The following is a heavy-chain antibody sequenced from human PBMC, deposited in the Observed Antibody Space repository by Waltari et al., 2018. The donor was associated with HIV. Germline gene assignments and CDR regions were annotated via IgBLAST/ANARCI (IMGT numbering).Heavy chain of an antibody. J-gene: IGHJ4*02. V-gene: IGHV4-39*01. CDR1: GASISSSSYY. CDR2: IYYSGTA. D-gene: IGHD3-16*01. Sequence: QLHLQESGPGLVKPSENLSLTCSVSGASISSSSYYWAWIRQPPGKGLEWIGAIYYSGTAYYTPSVKIRVSASLDASKNELSLKLTSVTATDTALYYCARLRFHSLYYFDSWGPGILVTVSS. CDR3: ARLRFHSLYYFDS.